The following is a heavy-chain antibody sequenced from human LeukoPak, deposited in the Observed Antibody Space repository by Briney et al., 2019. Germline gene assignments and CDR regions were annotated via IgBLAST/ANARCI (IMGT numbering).Heavy chain of an antibody. CDR2: IYYSGST. CDR3: ARWVGYCSSTSCPKGAFDI. V-gene: IGHV4-59*02. J-gene: IGHJ3*02. CDR1: GGGLSYY. D-gene: IGHD2-2*01. Sequence: TSETLSLTCTVSGGGLSYYWSWIRQPPGKGLEWIGYIYYSGSTNYNPSLKSRVTISVDTSKNQFSLKLSSVSAADTAVYYCARWVGYCSSTSCPKGAFDIWGQGTMVTVSS.